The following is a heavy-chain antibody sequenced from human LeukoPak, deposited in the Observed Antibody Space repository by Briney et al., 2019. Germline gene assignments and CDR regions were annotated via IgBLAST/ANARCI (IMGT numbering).Heavy chain of an antibody. J-gene: IGHJ4*02. V-gene: IGHV3-9*01. Sequence: GRSLRLSCAASGFTFDDCAMHWVRHAPGKGLEWVSGISWNSGSIGYADSVKGRFTISRDNAKNSLYLQMNSLRAEDTALYYCAKVGGDYDSSGYVTWGQGTLVTVSS. CDR1: GFTFDDCA. D-gene: IGHD3-22*01. CDR3: AKVGGDYDSSGYVT. CDR2: ISWNSGSI.